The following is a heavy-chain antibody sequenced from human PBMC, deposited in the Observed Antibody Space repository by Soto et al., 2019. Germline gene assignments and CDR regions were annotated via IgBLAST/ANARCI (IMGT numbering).Heavy chain of an antibody. CDR2: ISGSGTNQ. Sequence: AGGSLRLSCVASGFIFRDYAMHWARQAPGKGLEWVALISGSGTNQYYADSAKGRFTISRDNSKNTLYLQMNNLRHEDTGIYYCARENSRISPRLFQHWGHGTLVTVSS. CDR1: GFIFRDYA. D-gene: IGHD6-6*01. J-gene: IGHJ1*01. V-gene: IGHV3-30-3*01. CDR3: ARENSRISPRLFQH.